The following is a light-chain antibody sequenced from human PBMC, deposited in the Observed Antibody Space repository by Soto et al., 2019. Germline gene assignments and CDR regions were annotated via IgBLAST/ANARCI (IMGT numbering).Light chain of an antibody. CDR2: DAS. CDR3: QQRSSWPLT. V-gene: IGKV3-11*01. Sequence: EIVLTQSPATLSLSPGETATLSCRASQSVSSSLAWYQQKPGQTPRLLIYDASNRATGIPARFSGSGSGTDFTLTVSSLEPEDFAVYDCQQRSSWPLTCGGGTKVEIK. CDR1: QSVSSS. J-gene: IGKJ4*01.